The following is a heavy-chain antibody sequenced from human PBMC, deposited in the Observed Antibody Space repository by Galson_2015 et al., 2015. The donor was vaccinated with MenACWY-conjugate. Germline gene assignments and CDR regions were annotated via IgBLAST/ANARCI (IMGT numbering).Heavy chain of an antibody. J-gene: IGHJ4*02. CDR1: GDSISRHY. CDR3: ARGVAMVRGVITPPFFDS. V-gene: IGHV4-59*11. D-gene: IGHD3-10*01. Sequence: SETLSLTCSVSGDSISRHYWSWIRQPPGKGLEWIGFFFNSVSADYSPTNYNPSLKSRVTISADTSKNQFSLELRSVTAADTAVYSCARGVAMVRGVITPPFFDSWGQGTLVTVSS. CDR2: FFNSVSADYSPT.